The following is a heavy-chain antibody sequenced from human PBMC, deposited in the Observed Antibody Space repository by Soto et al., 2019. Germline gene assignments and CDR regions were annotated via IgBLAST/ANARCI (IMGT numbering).Heavy chain of an antibody. D-gene: IGHD3-10*01. CDR1: GGSISSFAYY. J-gene: IGHJ5*02. V-gene: IGHV4-39*01. CDR2: VYYNENT. CDR3: ARRERYYGSPGWFDP. Sequence: SETLSVTCTVAGGSISSFAYYWGWNSQPPGMGLEWIGTVYYNENTYYNPSLKSRVTISVDTAKNQFSLNLRSVTAADTAIYFCARRERYYGSPGWFDPWGQGTLVTVSS.